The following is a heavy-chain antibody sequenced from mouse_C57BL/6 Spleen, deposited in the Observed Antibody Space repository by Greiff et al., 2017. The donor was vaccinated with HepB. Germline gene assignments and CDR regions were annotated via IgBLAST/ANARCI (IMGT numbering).Heavy chain of an antibody. D-gene: IGHD2-3*01. CDR3: AREDGYYEGFAY. V-gene: IGHV5-4*01. Sequence: EVHLVESGGGLVKPGGSLKLSCAASGFTFSSYAMSWVRQTPEKRLEWVATISDGGSYTYYPDNVKGRFTISRDNAKNNLYLQMSHLKSEDTAMYYCAREDGYYEGFAYGGQGTLVTVSA. CDR1: GFTFSSYA. J-gene: IGHJ3*01. CDR2: ISDGGSYT.